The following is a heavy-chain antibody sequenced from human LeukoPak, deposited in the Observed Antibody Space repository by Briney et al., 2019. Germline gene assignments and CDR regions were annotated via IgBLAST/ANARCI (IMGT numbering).Heavy chain of an antibody. CDR3: ARRGFGEFHVDY. J-gene: IGHJ4*02. V-gene: IGHV3-7*01. CDR2: IKQDGSEK. CDR1: GFTFSNFW. Sequence: GGSLRLSCAASGFTFSNFWMSWVRQAPGKGLEWVANIKQDGSEKYYVDSVKGRFTISRDNAKNSLYLQMNSLRAEDTAVYYCARRGFGEFHVDYWGQGTLVTVSS. D-gene: IGHD3-10*01.